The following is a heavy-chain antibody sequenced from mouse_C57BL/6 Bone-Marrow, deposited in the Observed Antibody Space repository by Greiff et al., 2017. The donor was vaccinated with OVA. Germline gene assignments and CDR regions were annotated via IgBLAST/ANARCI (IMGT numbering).Heavy chain of an antibody. CDR3: ARGYGSSPFAY. CDR1: GFTFSDYG. D-gene: IGHD1-1*01. Sequence: EVQVVESGGGLVKPGGSLTLSCAASGFTFSDYGMHLVRHAPEKGLALVAYISSGSSTIYYADTVKGRFTISRDNAKTTLYLQMTSLRSEDTAMYYCARGYGSSPFAYWGQGTLVTVSA. V-gene: IGHV5-17*01. J-gene: IGHJ3*01. CDR2: ISSGSSTI.